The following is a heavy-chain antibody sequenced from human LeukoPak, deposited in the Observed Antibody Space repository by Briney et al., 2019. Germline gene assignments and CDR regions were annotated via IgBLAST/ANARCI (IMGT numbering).Heavy chain of an antibody. D-gene: IGHD5-18*01. J-gene: IGHJ4*02. CDR1: GYSFTAYY. CDR3: ARDRSPAPGRSYGRGHFDY. Sequence: ASVKVSCKASGYSFTAYYMHWVRQAPGQGLEWMGWINPNSGGTNYQGRVTMTRDTSISTAYMELSRLRSDDTAVYYCARDRSPAPGRSYGRGHFDYWGQGTLVTVSS. V-gene: IGHV1-2*02. CDR2: INPNSGGT.